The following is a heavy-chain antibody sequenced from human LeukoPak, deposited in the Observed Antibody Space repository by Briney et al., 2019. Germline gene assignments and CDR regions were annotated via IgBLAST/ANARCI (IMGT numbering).Heavy chain of an antibody. CDR2: IYYTGST. V-gene: IGHV4-61*01. D-gene: IGHD6-6*01. Sequence: SETLSLTCTVSGGSVSSSNYYWSWIRQPPGKGLEWIGYIYYTGSTYYNPSLKSRVTISLDTSKNQFSLKLSSVTAADPAMYYCARDEIAAPNWFDPWGQGTLVTVSS. CDR3: ARDEIAAPNWFDP. CDR1: GGSVSSSNYY. J-gene: IGHJ5*02.